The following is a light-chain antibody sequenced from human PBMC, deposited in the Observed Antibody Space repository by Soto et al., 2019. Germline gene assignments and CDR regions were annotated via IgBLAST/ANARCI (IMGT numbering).Light chain of an antibody. V-gene: IGLV2-11*01. CDR2: SVT. Sequence: QSALIQPPSVSGSPGQSVTISCTGTSSDVGTYDYVSWFQHHPGTVPKPMIYSVTSRPSGVPDRFSDSKSGNPASMTISGLQPGDGADYFCFSYTSSATSVLGTGP. J-gene: IGLJ1*01. CDR3: FSYTSSATSV. CDR1: SSDVGTYDY.